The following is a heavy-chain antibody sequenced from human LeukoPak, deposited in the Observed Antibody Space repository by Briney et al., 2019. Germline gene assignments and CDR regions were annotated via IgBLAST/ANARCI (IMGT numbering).Heavy chain of an antibody. CDR1: GCTLSSYS. D-gene: IGHD3-3*01. Sequence: GGPVRLSCAASGCTLSSYSMNWLRHAPGKGLDRISYISSSSSTIYYADSVKGRFTISRDNAKNSLYLQVNNLRADDTAVYYCARLNDFWSGSYYYGMDVWGQGTTVTVSS. CDR2: ISSSSSTI. CDR3: ARLNDFWSGSYYYGMDV. J-gene: IGHJ6*02. V-gene: IGHV3-48*04.